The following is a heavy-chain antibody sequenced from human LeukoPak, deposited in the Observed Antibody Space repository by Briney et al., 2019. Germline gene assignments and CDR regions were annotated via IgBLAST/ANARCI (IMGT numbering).Heavy chain of an antibody. V-gene: IGHV3-48*03. D-gene: IGHD1-20*01. J-gene: IGHJ5*02. CDR1: GFTFSSYE. CDR2: ISSSGSTI. Sequence: GVSLRLSCAASGFTFSSYEMNWVRHAPGPGLESGSYISSSGSTIYYPDPVKGRFTISRDNAKNSLYLQMNSLRAEDTAVYYCARARITGTTNWFDPWGQGTLVTVSS. CDR3: ARARITGTTNWFDP.